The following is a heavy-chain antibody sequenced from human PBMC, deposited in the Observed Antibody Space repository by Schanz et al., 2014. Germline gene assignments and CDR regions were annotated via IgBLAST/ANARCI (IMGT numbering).Heavy chain of an antibody. J-gene: IGHJ6*02. V-gene: IGHV3-23*01. CDR2: ISASGGST. CDR1: GFTFSSYA. CDR3: AKGMGYCSGGTCYDYYYYGLDV. Sequence: EVQLLESGGGLIQPGGSLRLSCAASGFTFSSYAMSWVRQAPGKGLEWVSTISASGGSTYYADSVKGRFTISRDNSKNILYLQMNSLSADDTAVFYCAKGMGYCSGGTCYDYYYYGLDVWGQGTTVTVSS. D-gene: IGHD2-15*01.